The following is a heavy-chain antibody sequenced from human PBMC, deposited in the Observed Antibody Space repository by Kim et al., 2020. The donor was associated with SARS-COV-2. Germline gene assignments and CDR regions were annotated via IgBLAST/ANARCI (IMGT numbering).Heavy chain of an antibody. CDR1: GFTSSDHF. J-gene: IGHJ6*04. Sequence: GGSLRLSCAASGFTSSDHFMDWVRQAPGKGLEWVGRSRNKANSHTTDYAASVKGSFTVSSDDSKNLLFLQMDSLKTEDTAVYDCARGRKDHYYGMDVGGEGTTATVSA. V-gene: IGHV3-72*01. CDR2: SRNKANSHTT. CDR3: ARGRKDHYYGMDV.